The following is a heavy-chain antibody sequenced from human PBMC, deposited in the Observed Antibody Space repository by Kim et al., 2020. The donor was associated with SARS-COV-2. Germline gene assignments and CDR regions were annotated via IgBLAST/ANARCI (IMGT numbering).Heavy chain of an antibody. CDR1: GFTFSSYS. CDR3: ARDRNNAFDI. Sequence: GGSLRLSCAASGFTFSSYSMNWVRQAPGKGLEWVSYISSSSNTIHDADSVKGRFTISRDNAKNSLYLQMNSLRDEDTALYYCARDRNNAFDIWCQGTMVTVSS. V-gene: IGHV3-48*02. CDR2: ISSSSNTI. J-gene: IGHJ3*02.